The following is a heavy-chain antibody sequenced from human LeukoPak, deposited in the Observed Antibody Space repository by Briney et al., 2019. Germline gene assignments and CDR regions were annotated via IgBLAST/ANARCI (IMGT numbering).Heavy chain of an antibody. CDR3: ARVNSSGWYAFKGGFDY. CDR2: IYYSGST. J-gene: IGHJ4*02. CDR1: GGSLSSGDYY. D-gene: IGHD6-19*01. Sequence: SQTLSLTCTVSGGSLSSGDYYWSWIRQPPGKGLEWIGYIYYSGSTYYNPSLKSRVTISVDTSKNQFSLKLSSVTAADTAVYYCARVNSSGWYAFKGGFDYWGQGTLVTVSS. V-gene: IGHV4-30-4*08.